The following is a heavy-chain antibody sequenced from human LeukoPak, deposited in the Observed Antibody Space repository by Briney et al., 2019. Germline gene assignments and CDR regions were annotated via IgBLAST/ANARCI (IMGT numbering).Heavy chain of an antibody. J-gene: IGHJ4*02. CDR1: GGTFSSYA. CDR2: IIPIFGTA. CDR3: ARGVADRWLQLPNDY. D-gene: IGHD5-24*01. Sequence: ASVTVSCTASGGTFSSYAISWVRQAPGQGLEWMGGIIPIFGTANYAQKFQGRVTITADESTSTAYMELSSLRSEDTAVYYCARGVADRWLQLPNDYWGQGTLVTVSS. V-gene: IGHV1-69*13.